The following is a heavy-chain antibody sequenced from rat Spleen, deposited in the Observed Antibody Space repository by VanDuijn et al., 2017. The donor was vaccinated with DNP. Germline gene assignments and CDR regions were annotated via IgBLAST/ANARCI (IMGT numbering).Heavy chain of an antibody. V-gene: IGHV5-7*01. Sequence: EVQLVESGGVLVQPGRSLRLTCVASGFTFSNSYMAWVRQAPKKGLEWVATINNSGSGSYYLDSVKGRFTISRDNAKSSLYLQMNSLKSEDTATYYCASLLLQWGDYFDYWGQGVMVTVSS. CDR3: ASLLLQWGDYFDY. D-gene: IGHD1-1*01. CDR2: INNSGSGS. CDR1: GFTFSNSY. J-gene: IGHJ2*01.